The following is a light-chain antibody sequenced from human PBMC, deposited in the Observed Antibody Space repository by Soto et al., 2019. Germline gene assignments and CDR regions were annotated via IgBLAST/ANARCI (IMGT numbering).Light chain of an antibody. J-gene: IGLJ1*01. CDR1: XXXVRRYNY. CDR2: DVS. CDR3: SSFTSSSTFV. Sequence: QSALAQPASVSGSPGQSITISXXXTXXXVRRYNYVSWFQQHPGKAPKLMIYDVSNWPSGVSDRFSGSKSGNTASLTISGLQAEDEADYYCSSFTSSSTFVFGTGTKLTVL. V-gene: IGLV2-14*01.